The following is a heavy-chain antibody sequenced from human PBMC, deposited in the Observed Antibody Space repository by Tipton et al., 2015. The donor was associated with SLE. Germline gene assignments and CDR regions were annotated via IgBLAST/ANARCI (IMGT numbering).Heavy chain of an antibody. CDR3: ATGQPADYCYYGMDV. J-gene: IGHJ6*02. D-gene: IGHD1-14*01. CDR1: GGSISSSSYY. CDR2: IYYSGST. V-gene: IGHV4-39*07. Sequence: TLSLTCTVSGGSISSSSYYWGWIRQPPGKGLEWIGSIYYSGSTYYNPSLKSRVTISVDTSKNQFSLKLSSVTAADTAVYYCATGQPADYCYYGMDVWGQGTTVTVS.